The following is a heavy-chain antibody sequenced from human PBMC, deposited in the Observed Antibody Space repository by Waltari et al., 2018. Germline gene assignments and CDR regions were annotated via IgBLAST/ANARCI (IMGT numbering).Heavy chain of an antibody. J-gene: IGHJ4*02. CDR1: GYTFTSYG. D-gene: IGHD2-21*02. Sequence: QVQLVQSGAEVKKPGASVKVSCKASGYTFTSYGISWVRQAPGQGLEWMGWISAYNGNTNYAQKLQGRVTMTTDTSTSTAYMELRSLRSDDTAVYYCARDEGSGKAGGNSKAPLGYWGQGTLVTVSS. V-gene: IGHV1-18*01. CDR2: ISAYNGNT. CDR3: ARDEGSGKAGGNSKAPLGY.